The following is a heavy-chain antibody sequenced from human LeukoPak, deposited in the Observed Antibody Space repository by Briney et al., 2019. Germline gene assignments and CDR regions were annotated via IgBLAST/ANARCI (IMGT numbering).Heavy chain of an antibody. J-gene: IGHJ5*02. D-gene: IGHD6-19*01. CDR1: GGTFSSYA. V-gene: IGHV1-69*13. Sequence: GASVKVPCKASGGTFSSYAISWVRQAPGQGLEWMGGIIPIFGTANYAQKFQGRVTITADESTSTAYMELSSLRSEDTAVYYCAGFTGYSSGWYIYWFDPWGQGTLVTVSS. CDR3: AGFTGYSSGWYIYWFDP. CDR2: IIPIFGTA.